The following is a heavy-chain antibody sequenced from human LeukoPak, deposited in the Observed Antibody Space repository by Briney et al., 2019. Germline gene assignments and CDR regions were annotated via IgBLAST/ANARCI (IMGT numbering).Heavy chain of an antibody. CDR2: IYTSGST. V-gene: IGHV4-61*02. D-gene: IGHD6-19*01. Sequence: SQTLSLTCTVSGGSISGAGYYWSWIRQPAGKGLEWIGRIYTSGSTNYNPSLKSRVTISVDTSKNQFSLKLSSVTAADTAVYYCARGNSSGWPYYYYYYMDVWGKGTTVTVSS. CDR1: GGSISGAGYY. CDR3: ARGNSSGWPYYYYYYMDV. J-gene: IGHJ6*03.